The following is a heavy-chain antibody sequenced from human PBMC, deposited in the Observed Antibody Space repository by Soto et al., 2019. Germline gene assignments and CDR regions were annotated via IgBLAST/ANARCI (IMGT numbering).Heavy chain of an antibody. CDR3: AKGDDTFDY. D-gene: IGHD1-1*01. J-gene: IGHJ4*02. Sequence: GGSLILSCAASGFTFSSYGMHWVRQAPGKGLEWVAVISYDGSNKYYADSVKGRFTISRDNSKNTLYLQMNSLRAEDTAVYYCAKGDDTFDYWGQGTLVTVSS. V-gene: IGHV3-30*18. CDR1: GFTFSSYG. CDR2: ISYDGSNK.